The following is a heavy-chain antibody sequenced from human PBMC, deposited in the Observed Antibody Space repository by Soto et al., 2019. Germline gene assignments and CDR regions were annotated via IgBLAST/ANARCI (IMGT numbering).Heavy chain of an antibody. Sequence: GASVKVSCKASGYTFASYAISWMRQAPGQGLEWMGWISAYNGNTNYAQKLQGRVTMTTDTSTSTAYMELRSLRSDDTAVYYCARVYCSGGSCYHLDYWGQGTLVTVSS. D-gene: IGHD2-15*01. CDR1: GYTFASYA. J-gene: IGHJ4*02. CDR3: ARVYCSGGSCYHLDY. CDR2: ISAYNGNT. V-gene: IGHV1-18*01.